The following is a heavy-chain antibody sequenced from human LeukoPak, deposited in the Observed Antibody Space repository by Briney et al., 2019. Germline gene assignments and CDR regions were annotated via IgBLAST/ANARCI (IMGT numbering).Heavy chain of an antibody. CDR2: IKYDGSDK. Sequence: PGGSLRLSCAASGFTFSNYWVTWFRQTPGKGLEWVANIKYDGSDKHYVDSVKGRFSISRDNAKNSMYLQMNSLSADDTAVYYCARLHVDIMTTTSYYFDFWGQGTLVTVSS. CDR3: ARLHVDIMTTTSYYFDF. CDR1: GFTFSNYW. J-gene: IGHJ4*02. D-gene: IGHD5-12*01. V-gene: IGHV3-7*01.